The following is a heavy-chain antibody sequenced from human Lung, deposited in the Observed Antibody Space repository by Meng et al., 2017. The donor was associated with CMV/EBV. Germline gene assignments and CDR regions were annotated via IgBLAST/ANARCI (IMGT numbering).Heavy chain of an antibody. CDR3: ARVGGCSGGGCYHRLFDY. V-gene: IGHV4-30-4*01. CDR1: GRYISSGEYY. CDR2: IYYTGST. Sequence: VQRKGSGPGLVQPSQTLSLTCTVSGRYISSGEYYWSWFRQPPGKGLEWIGYIYYTGSTYYNPSLKSRVIISVDTSMNQFSLKLNSVTAADTAVYYCARVGGCSGGGCYHRLFDYWGQGTLVTSPQ. D-gene: IGHD2-15*01. J-gene: IGHJ4*02.